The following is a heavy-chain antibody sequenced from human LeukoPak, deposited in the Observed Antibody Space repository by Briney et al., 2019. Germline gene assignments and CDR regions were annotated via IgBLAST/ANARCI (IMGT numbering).Heavy chain of an antibody. V-gene: IGHV3-48*03. CDR2: ISGSGSTI. CDR3: AREGRYFFDY. Sequence: GGSLRLSCAASGFTFSSYEMNWVRQAPGKGLEWVSYISGSGSTIYYADSVKGRFTISRDNAKNSLYLQMNSLRAEDTAVYCCAREGRYFFDYWGQGTLVTVSS. CDR1: GFTFSSYE. J-gene: IGHJ4*02. D-gene: IGHD3-9*01.